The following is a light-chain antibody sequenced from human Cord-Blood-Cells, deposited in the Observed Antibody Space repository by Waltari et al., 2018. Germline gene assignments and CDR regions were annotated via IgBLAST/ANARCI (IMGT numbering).Light chain of an antibody. J-gene: IGLJ3*02. CDR3: AAWDDSLNGRV. CDR2: SNN. CDR1: SSNLGSNT. V-gene: IGLV1-44*01. Sequence: QSVLTQPPSASGTPGQRVTISCSGSSSNLGSNTLNWYQQPPGTAPKLLIYSNNQRPSGVPDRFSGSKSGTSASLAISGLQSEDEADYYCAAWDDSLNGRVFGGGTKLTVL.